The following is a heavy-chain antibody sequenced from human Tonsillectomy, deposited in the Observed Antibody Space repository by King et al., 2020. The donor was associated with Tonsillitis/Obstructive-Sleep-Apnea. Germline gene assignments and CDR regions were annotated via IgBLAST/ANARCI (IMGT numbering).Heavy chain of an antibody. D-gene: IGHD1-26*01. J-gene: IGHJ4*02. CDR3: AKDRATAEFDY. CDR2: ISSDGSNK. V-gene: IGHV3-30*18. Sequence: QLVQSGGGVVQPGRSLRLSCAASGFTFSSYGMHWVRQAPGKGLEWVAAISSDGSNKFYADSVKGRFTISRDNSKNTIYLHMNRLKTEDTAVYYCAKDRATAEFDYWGQGTLVTVSS. CDR1: GFTFSSYG.